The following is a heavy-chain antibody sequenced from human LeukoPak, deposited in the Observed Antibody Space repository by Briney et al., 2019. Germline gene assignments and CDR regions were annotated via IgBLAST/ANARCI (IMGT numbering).Heavy chain of an antibody. CDR3: ARDYGGNSEPLDY. J-gene: IGHJ4*02. Sequence: GGSLRLSCTVSGFTVSSNSMSWVRQAPGKGLEWVSFIYSDNTHYSDSVKGRFTISRDNSKNTLYLQMNSLRAEDTAVYYCARDYGGNSEPLDYWGQGTLVIASS. D-gene: IGHD4-23*01. CDR1: GFTVSSNS. V-gene: IGHV3-53*01. CDR2: IYSDNT.